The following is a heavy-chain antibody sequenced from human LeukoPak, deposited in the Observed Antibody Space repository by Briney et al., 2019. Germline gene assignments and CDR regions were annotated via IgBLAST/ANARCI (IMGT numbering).Heavy chain of an antibody. CDR1: GGSISSGSYY. Sequence: KASETLSLTCTVSGGSISSGSYYWSWIRQPAGKGLEWIGRIYTSGSTNYNPSLKSRVTISVDTSKNQFSLKLSSVTAADTAVYYCARLGSSGYSDHWGQGTLVTVSS. CDR2: IYTSGST. CDR3: ARLGSSGYSDH. V-gene: IGHV4-61*02. J-gene: IGHJ5*02. D-gene: IGHD3-22*01.